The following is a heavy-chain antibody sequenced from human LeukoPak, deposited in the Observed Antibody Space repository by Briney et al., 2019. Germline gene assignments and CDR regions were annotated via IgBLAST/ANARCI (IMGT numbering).Heavy chain of an antibody. CDR1: GLTFSDYA. D-gene: IGHD4-17*01. Sequence: GGSLRLSCAASGLTFSDYAMTWVRQAPGKGLEWVSSITGGGGGTSYGDSVRGRFTVYRDNSKNTLYLQMNSLRAEDTAIYYCAKDPNGDYVGAFDSWGQGTLVTVSS. CDR3: AKDPNGDYVGAFDS. J-gene: IGHJ3*01. V-gene: IGHV3-23*01. CDR2: ITGGGGGT.